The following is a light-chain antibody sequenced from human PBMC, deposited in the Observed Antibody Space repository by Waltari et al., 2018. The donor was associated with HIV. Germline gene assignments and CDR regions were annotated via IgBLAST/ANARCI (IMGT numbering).Light chain of an antibody. J-gene: IGLJ3*02. CDR1: SSNIGSNC. CDR3: AAWDDRLRGV. V-gene: IGLV1-47*01. Sequence: QSVLTQPPSASGTPGQRVTISCSGSSSNIGSNCVYWYQQLPGTAPKLLIYRNNQRPSGVPDRFSGSKSGTSASLAISGLRSEDEADYYCAAWDDRLRGVFGGGTKLTVL. CDR2: RNN.